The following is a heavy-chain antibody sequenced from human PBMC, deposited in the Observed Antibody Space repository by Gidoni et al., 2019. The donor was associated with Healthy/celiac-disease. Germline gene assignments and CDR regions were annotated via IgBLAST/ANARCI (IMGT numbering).Heavy chain of an antibody. Sequence: EVQLVQSGAEVKKPGESLRISCKGSGYSFTSYWISWVRQMPGNGLEWMGRIDPSDSYTNYSPSFQGHVTISADKSISTAYLQWSSLKASDTAMYYCASASYSSSSRDYWGQGTLVTVSS. J-gene: IGHJ4*02. V-gene: IGHV5-10-1*01. D-gene: IGHD6-6*01. CDR1: GYSFTSYW. CDR3: ASASYSSSSRDY. CDR2: IDPSDSYT.